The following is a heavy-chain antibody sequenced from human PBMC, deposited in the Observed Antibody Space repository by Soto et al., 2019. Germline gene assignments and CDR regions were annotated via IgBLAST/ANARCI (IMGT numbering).Heavy chain of an antibody. CDR1: GFTVSSNY. D-gene: IGHD2-2*01. CDR2: IYSGGST. V-gene: IGHV3-66*04. CDR3: ARLDVVPAARYYFDY. Sequence: PGGSLRLSCAASGFTVSSNYMSWVRQAPGKGLEWVSVIYSGGSTYYADSVKGRFTISRDNSKNTLYLQMNSLRAEDTAVYYCARLDVVPAARYYFDYWGQGTLVTVSS. J-gene: IGHJ4*02.